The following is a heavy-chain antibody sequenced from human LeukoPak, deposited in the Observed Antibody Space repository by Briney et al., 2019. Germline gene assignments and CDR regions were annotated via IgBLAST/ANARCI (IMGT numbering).Heavy chain of an antibody. CDR2: ISGSGGST. Sequence: GWSLRLSCAASGFSFSSYAMSWVRQAPGKGLEWVSAISGSGGSTYYADSVKGRFTISRDNSKSTLYLQMNSLRAEDTAVYYCAKWSRHCSSSSCYSPFDYWGQGTLVTVSS. D-gene: IGHD2-2*01. CDR3: AKWSRHCSSSSCYSPFDY. CDR1: GFSFSSYA. J-gene: IGHJ4*02. V-gene: IGHV3-23*01.